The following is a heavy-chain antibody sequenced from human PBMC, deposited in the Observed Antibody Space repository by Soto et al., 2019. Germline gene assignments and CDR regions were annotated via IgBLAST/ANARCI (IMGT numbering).Heavy chain of an antibody. CDR3: ATDRPVITMVRGVILGVGRYYGMDV. V-gene: IGHV1-24*01. CDR2: FDPEDGET. J-gene: IGHJ6*02. Sequence: ASVKVSCKVSGYTLTELSMHWVRQAPGKGLEWMGGFDPEDGETIYAQKFQGRVTMTEDTSTDTAYMELSSLRYEDTAVYYCATDRPVITMVRGVILGVGRYYGMDVWGQGTTVTVSS. CDR1: GYTLTELS. D-gene: IGHD3-10*01.